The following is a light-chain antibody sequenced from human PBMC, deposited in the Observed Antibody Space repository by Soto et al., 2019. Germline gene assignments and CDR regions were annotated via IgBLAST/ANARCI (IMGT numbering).Light chain of an antibody. CDR2: AAS. CDR1: QSISSY. J-gene: IGKJ1*01. Sequence: DIQMTQSPSSLSASLGDRVTITCRASQSISSYLNWYQQKPGKAPKLLIDAASTLQSGVPSRFSGSGSGTDFTLTISSLQPEDFATYYCQQSNISPRTFGQGTQVEI. CDR3: QQSNISPRT. V-gene: IGKV1-39*01.